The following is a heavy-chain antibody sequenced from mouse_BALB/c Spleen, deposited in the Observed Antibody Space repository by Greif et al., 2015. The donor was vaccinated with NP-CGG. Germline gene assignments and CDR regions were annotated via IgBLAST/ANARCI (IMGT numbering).Heavy chain of an antibody. CDR1: GYAFSSSW. CDR2: IYPGDGDT. D-gene: IGHD2-3*01. V-gene: IGHV1-82*01. Sequence: QVHVKQSGPELVKPGASVKISCKASGYAFSSSWMNWVKQRPGQGLEWIGRIYPGDGDTNYNGKFKGKATLTADKSSSTAYMQLSSLTSVDSAVYFCARLGIYDGFWGAGTTVTVSS. CDR3: ARLGIYDGF. J-gene: IGHJ1*01.